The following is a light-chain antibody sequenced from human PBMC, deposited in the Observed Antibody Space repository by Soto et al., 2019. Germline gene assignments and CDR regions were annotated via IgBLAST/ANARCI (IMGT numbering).Light chain of an antibody. CDR2: WAS. V-gene: IGKV4-1*01. CDR1: QSVLYSSNNKNY. J-gene: IGKJ5*01. Sequence: DIVMTQSPDCLAVSLGGRATINCKSSQSVLYSSNNKNYLAWYQQKPGQPPKLLIYWASTRESGVPDRFSGSGSGTDFTLTISSLQAEDVALYYCQQYYSTPITLGQGTRLEIK. CDR3: QQYYSTPIT.